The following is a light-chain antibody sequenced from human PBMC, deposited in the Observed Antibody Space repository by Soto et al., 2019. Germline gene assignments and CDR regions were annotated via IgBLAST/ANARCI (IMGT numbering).Light chain of an antibody. J-gene: IGKJ2*01. Sequence: DIMMTQSPATLSVSPGEGVALSCRASQSVFTTLAWYQQKPGQAPRLLISGASSRATGIPARFSGSGSGTEFTLTISSLQSEDFAVYYCQQYNNWPYTFGQGTKLEIK. V-gene: IGKV3-15*01. CDR3: QQYNNWPYT. CDR2: GAS. CDR1: QSVFTT.